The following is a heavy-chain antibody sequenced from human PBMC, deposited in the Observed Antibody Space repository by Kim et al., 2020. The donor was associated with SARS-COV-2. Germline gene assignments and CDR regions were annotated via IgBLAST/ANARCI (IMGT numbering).Heavy chain of an antibody. Sequence: GGSLRLSCAASGFTFSSYGMHWVRQAPGKGLEWVAVIWYDGSNKYYADSVKGRFTISRDNSKNTLYLQMNSLRAEDTAVYYCARIDSYGGNFEVNWGQGTLVTVSS. CDR3: ARIDSYGGNFEVN. CDR1: GFTFSSYG. D-gene: IGHD4-17*01. CDR2: IWYDGSNK. V-gene: IGHV3-33*01. J-gene: IGHJ4*02.